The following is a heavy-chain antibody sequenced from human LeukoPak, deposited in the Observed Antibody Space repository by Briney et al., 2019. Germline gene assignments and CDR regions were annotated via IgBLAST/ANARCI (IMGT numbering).Heavy chain of an antibody. V-gene: IGHV3-21*04. J-gene: IGHJ5*02. CDR2: ISSSSRYI. D-gene: IGHD4-17*01. CDR1: RFTFISYS. Sequence: PGGSLRLSFAASRFTFISYSINWVRQAAGKGLDGVSSISSSSRYIYYAHSVNDRFTLYRDNAKHSLYLQMNSLRAEDTPRYYCARGGSDYGDYGYNWLEPWGQGTLVSVSS. CDR3: ARGGSDYGDYGYNWLEP.